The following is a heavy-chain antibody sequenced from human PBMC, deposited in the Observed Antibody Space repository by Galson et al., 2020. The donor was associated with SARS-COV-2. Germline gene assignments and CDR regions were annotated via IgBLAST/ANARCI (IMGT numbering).Heavy chain of an antibody. Sequence: GGSLRLSCAASGFTFSSYGMHWVRQAPGKGLEWVAVIWYDGSNKYYADSVKGRFTISRDNSKNTLYLQMNCLRAEDTAVYYCARDSSGWYGVDYWGQGTLVTVSS. CDR3: ARDSSGWYGVDY. CDR1: GFTFSSYG. CDR2: IWYDGSNK. J-gene: IGHJ4*02. D-gene: IGHD6-19*01. V-gene: IGHV3-33*01.